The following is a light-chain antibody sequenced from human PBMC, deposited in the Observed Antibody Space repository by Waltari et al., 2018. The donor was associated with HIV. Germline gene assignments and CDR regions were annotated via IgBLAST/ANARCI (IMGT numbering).Light chain of an antibody. J-gene: IGLJ1*01. V-gene: IGLV3-19*01. Sequence: SSELTQDPTVSVALGQTVKITCKGDNLRTYYASWYQQKPGQAPVLVSFGKNKRHSEILDRFSSSALRNTASLTITGAQAEDEADYYCKTRDRSGNLYIFGTGTTVTVL. CDR3: KTRDRSGNLYI. CDR2: GKN. CDR1: NLRTYY.